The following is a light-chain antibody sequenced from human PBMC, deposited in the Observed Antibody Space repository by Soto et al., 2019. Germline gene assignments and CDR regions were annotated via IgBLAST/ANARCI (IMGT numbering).Light chain of an antibody. CDR3: QQYCSSPPYT. J-gene: IGKJ2*01. Sequence: EIVLTQSPGTLSLSPGKRATLSCRASQSVSGSYLAWYQQKPGQSPRLLIYGSSDRAAGIPDRFCGSGSGTDFTLTISRVWPEDFAVYYCQQYCSSPPYTFGQGTKLQIK. CDR1: QSVSGSY. V-gene: IGKV3-20*01. CDR2: GSS.